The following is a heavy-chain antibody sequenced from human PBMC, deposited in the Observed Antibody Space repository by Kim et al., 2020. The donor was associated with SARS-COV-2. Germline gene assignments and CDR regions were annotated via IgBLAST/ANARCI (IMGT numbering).Heavy chain of an antibody. V-gene: IGHV3-23*01. CDR1: GFTFSRYA. J-gene: IGHJ4*02. CDR2: ISDSGVRT. CDR3: EASDY. Sequence: GGSLGLSCAASGFTFSRYAMSWARQAPGKGLEWVSTISDSGVRTHYADSVKGRFTISRDNSKSTLFLQMNSLRAEDTAVYYCEASDYWGQGSLVTVSS.